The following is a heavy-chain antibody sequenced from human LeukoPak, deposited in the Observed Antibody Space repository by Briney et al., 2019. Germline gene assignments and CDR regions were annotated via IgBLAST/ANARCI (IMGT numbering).Heavy chain of an antibody. CDR2: INHSGST. J-gene: IGHJ4*02. CDR1: GGSFSGYY. Sequence: SETLSLTCAVYGGSFSGYYWSWIRQPPGKGLEWIGEINHSGSTNYNPSLKSRVTISVDTSKNQFSLKLSSVTAADTAVYYCARGPLYYDFWSGYYGTYYFDYWGQGTLVTVSS. V-gene: IGHV4-34*01. D-gene: IGHD3-3*01. CDR3: ARGPLYYDFWSGYYGTYYFDY.